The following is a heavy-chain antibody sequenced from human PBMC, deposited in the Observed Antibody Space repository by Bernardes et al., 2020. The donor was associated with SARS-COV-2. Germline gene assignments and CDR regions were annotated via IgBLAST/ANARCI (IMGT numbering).Heavy chain of an antibody. J-gene: IGHJ3*02. Sequence: SETLSLTCTVSGASISSYYWSWIRQPPGKGLEWIGYIYYTGSTNYNPSLRSRLTLLVDMSKNQFSLRLSSVTAADTAVYYCARAHAFDIWGQGTMVTVSS. CDR2: IYYTGST. V-gene: IGHV4-59*01. CDR3: ARAHAFDI. CDR1: GASISSYY.